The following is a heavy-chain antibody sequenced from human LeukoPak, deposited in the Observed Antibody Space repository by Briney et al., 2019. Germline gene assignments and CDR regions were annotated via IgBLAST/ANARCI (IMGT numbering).Heavy chain of an antibody. V-gene: IGHV3-48*04. CDR2: VGISSGNT. J-gene: IGHJ4*02. Sequence: PGGSLRVSCAASGFTFSDYSMNWVRQARGKGLEWISYVGISSGNTKYADSVKGRFTISGDSAKNSVFLQMNSLRVEDTAVYFCARDHRYAFDNWGQGTLVTVSS. CDR1: GFTFSDYS. D-gene: IGHD5-12*01. CDR3: ARDHRYAFDN.